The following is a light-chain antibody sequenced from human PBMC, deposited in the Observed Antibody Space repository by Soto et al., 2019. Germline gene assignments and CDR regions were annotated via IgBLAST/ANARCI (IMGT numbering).Light chain of an antibody. CDR2: AAS. Sequence: DIQMTQSPSSLSASVGDRVTITCRASQTISSSLNWYQQKPGKAPDLLIYAASNLQSGVPTRFSGSGYGSDFTRTISILQPEDVATYYCQQSYSSPQRYTFGRGT. J-gene: IGKJ2*01. V-gene: IGKV1-39*01. CDR3: QQSYSSPQRYT. CDR1: QTISSS.